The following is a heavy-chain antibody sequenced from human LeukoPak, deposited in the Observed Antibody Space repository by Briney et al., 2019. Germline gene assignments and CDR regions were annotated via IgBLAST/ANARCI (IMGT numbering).Heavy chain of an antibody. J-gene: IGHJ4*02. CDR1: GFTFSNFW. CDR2: INSDGSDT. Sequence: GSLRLSCAASGFTFSNFWMHWVRPAPGKGLVWVSRINSDGSDTSYADSVKGRLTISRDNAKNTLYLQMNSLRAEDTAIYYCVGGYDPHYWGQGTLVTVSS. D-gene: IGHD2-8*02. V-gene: IGHV3-74*01. CDR3: VGGYDPHY.